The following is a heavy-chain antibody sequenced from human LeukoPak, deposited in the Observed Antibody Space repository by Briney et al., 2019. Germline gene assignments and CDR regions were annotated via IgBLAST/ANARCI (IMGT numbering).Heavy chain of an antibody. D-gene: IGHD7-27*01. Sequence: SVKVSCKASGGTFSSYAISWVRQAPGQGLEWMGRIVPIFGTANYAQKFQGRVTITTDESTSTAYMELSSLRSEDTAVYYCARGDGWGSNWFDPWGQGTLVTVSS. CDR1: GGTFSSYA. J-gene: IGHJ5*02. CDR3: ARGDGWGSNWFDP. CDR2: IVPIFGTA. V-gene: IGHV1-69*05.